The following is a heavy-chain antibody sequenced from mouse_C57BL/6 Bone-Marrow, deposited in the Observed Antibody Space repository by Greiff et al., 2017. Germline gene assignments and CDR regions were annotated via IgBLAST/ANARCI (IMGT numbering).Heavy chain of an antibody. CDR1: GFTFSSYT. J-gene: IGHJ1*03. D-gene: IGHD1-1*01. V-gene: IGHV5-9*01. CDR3: SRHVTAIRATKSFPV. Sequence: EVQLLQSGGGLVKPGGSLKLSCAASGFTFSSYTMPWVRQTPEKRLQWVADISGGGGNTYYPDRVKGRFTISRDNDKNIVYMQMSSLRSEDTALYYCSRHVTAIRATKSFPVWRTGTLVTVSS. CDR2: ISGGGGNT.